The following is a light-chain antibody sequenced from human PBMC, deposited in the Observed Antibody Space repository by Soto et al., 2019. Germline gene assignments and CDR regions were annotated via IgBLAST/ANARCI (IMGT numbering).Light chain of an antibody. CDR2: DNN. V-gene: IGLV1-51*01. J-gene: IGLJ2*01. CDR3: GTWDSSLSAVV. Sequence: QSVLTQPPSVSAAPGQKVTISCSGSSSNIGNNYVSWYQQLPGTAPKLLIYDNNKRPSGIPDRFSGSKSGTSATLGITGLQXXXXXDXYCGTWDSSLSAVVFGGGTKLTVL. CDR1: SSNIGNNY.